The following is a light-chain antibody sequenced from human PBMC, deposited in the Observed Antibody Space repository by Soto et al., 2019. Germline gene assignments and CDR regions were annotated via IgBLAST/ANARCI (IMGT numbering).Light chain of an antibody. CDR2: DVN. V-gene: IGLV2-14*01. J-gene: IGLJ1*01. Sequence: QSALTQPASVSESPGQSITISCTGTNSDVGSYNRVSWYQQPPGTAPKLMIFDVNNRPSGVSYRFSGSKSGNTAYLTISGLQPEDEADYYCNSYTTSETYVFGTGTKVTVL. CDR1: NSDVGSYNR. CDR3: NSYTTSETYV.